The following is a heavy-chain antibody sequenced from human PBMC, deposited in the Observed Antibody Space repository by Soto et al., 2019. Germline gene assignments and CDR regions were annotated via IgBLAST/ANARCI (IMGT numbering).Heavy chain of an antibody. Sequence: SETLSLTCAVYGGSFSGYYWSWIRQPPGKGLEWIGEINHSGSTNYNPSLKSRVTISVDTSKNQFSLKLSSVTAADTAVYYCARRYDKDMVIFDYWGQGTLVTGSS. CDR3: ARRYDKDMVIFDY. J-gene: IGHJ4*02. CDR1: GGSFSGYY. CDR2: INHSGST. D-gene: IGHD5-18*01. V-gene: IGHV4-34*01.